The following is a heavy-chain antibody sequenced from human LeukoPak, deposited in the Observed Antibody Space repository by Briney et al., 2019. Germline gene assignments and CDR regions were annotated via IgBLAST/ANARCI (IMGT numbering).Heavy chain of an antibody. CDR1: GFTFSSYE. CDR2: ISTNLITT. V-gene: IGHV3-48*03. D-gene: IGHD6-25*01. J-gene: IGHJ4*02. Sequence: TGGSLRLSCTASGFTFSSYEMNWVRQAPGKGLEWVSYISTNLITTYYADSVKGRFTISRDNAKNSLSLQMNSLRAEDTAIYYCARKTAPDYWGQGTLVTVSS. CDR3: ARKTAPDY.